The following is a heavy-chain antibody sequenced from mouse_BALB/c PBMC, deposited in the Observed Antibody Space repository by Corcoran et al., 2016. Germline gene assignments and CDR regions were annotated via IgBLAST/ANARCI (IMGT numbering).Heavy chain of an antibody. V-gene: IGHV1S136*01. CDR1: GYTFTSYV. CDR3: ARRSRPGAMDY. CDR2: INPYNDGT. J-gene: IGHJ4*01. Sequence: EVQLQQSGPELVKPGASVKMSCKASGYTFTSYVMHWVKQKPGQGLEWIGYINPYNDGTKYNEKFKGKATLTSDKSSSTAYMELSSLTSEDSEVYYWARRSRPGAMDYWGQGTSVTVSS.